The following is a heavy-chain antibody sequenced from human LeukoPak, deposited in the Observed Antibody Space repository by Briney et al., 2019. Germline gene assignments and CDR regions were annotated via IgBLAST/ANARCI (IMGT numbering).Heavy chain of an antibody. CDR1: GYTFTSYY. CDR3: AREPRSGSYHRGIGRYFDY. Sequence: GASVKVSCKASGYTFTSYYMHWVRQAPGQGLEWMGIINPSGGSTSYAQKFQGRVTMTRDTSTSTVYMELSSLRSEDTAVYYCAREPRSGSYHRGIGRYFDYWGQGTLVTVSS. D-gene: IGHD3-10*01. CDR2: INPSGGST. J-gene: IGHJ4*02. V-gene: IGHV1-46*01.